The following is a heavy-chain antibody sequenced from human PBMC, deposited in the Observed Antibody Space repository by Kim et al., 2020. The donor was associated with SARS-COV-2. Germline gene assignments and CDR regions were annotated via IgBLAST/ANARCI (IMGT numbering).Heavy chain of an antibody. D-gene: IGHD4-4*01. CDR1: GFTFSDYY. Sequence: GGSLRLSCAASGFTFSDYYMSWIRQAPGKGLEWVSYISSSSSYTNYADSVKGRFTISRDNAKNSLYLQMNSLRAEDTAVYYCARDPLHYSNYAYYYYGMDVWGQGTTVTVSS. CDR2: ISSSSSYT. V-gene: IGHV3-11*06. CDR3: ARDPLHYSNYAYYYYGMDV. J-gene: IGHJ6*02.